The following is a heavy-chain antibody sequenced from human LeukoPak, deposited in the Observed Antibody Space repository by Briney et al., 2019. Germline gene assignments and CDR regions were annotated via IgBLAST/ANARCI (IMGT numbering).Heavy chain of an antibody. D-gene: IGHD3-10*01. CDR2: INWNGGST. Sequence: GGSLRLSCAASGFTFDDYGMSWVRQAPGKGLEWVSGINWNGGSTGYADSVKGRFTISRDNSKNTLYLQMNSLRAEDTAVYYCAKCSYGSGSYFDWYFDLWGRGTLVTVSS. J-gene: IGHJ2*01. CDR1: GFTFDDYG. CDR3: AKCSYGSGSYFDWYFDL. V-gene: IGHV3-20*04.